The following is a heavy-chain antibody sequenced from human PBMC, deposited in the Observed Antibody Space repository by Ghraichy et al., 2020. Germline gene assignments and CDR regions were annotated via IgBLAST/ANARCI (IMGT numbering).Heavy chain of an antibody. J-gene: IGHJ6*02. Sequence: GGSLRLSCVGSGFTVSSYSMNWVRQAPGKGLEWVSYITGSGRFISYADSVKGRFTVPRDNAQNSLYLQMKSLRDEDTAVYYCARGSTVVRYYYYDGMDVWGQGTTVTVSS. CDR1: GFTVSSYS. V-gene: IGHV3-21*05. D-gene: IGHD2-21*01. CDR2: ITGSGRFI. CDR3: ARGSTVVRYYYYDGMDV.